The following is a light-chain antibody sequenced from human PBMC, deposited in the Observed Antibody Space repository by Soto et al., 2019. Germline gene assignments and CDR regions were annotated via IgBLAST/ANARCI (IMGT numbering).Light chain of an antibody. CDR1: SSDVGGYKF. Sequence: QSVLTQPPSASGSPGQSVTISCTGTSSDVGGYKFVSWYQQHPGKVPKLIIYEVTQRPSGVPDRFSGSKSGNTASLTVSGLQAEDEADYWCAAWDDRLNGVVFGGGTKLTVL. J-gene: IGLJ2*01. CDR3: AAWDDRLNGVV. V-gene: IGLV2-8*01. CDR2: EVT.